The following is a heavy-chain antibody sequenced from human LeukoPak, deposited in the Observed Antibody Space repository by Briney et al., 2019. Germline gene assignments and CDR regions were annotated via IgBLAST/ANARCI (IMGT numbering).Heavy chain of an antibody. Sequence: ASVKVSCKASGYTFTSYGISWVRQAPGQGLEWIGWISAYNGNTNYAQKLQGRVTMTTDTSTSTAYMEQRSLRSDDTAVYYCARDRSGCSSTSCQKPYNWFDPWGQGTLVTVSS. D-gene: IGHD2-2*01. J-gene: IGHJ5*02. CDR3: ARDRSGCSSTSCQKPYNWFDP. V-gene: IGHV1-18*01. CDR2: ISAYNGNT. CDR1: GYTFTSYG.